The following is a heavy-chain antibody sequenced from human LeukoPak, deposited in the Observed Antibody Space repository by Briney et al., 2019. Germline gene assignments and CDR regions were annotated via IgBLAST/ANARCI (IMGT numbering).Heavy chain of an antibody. CDR1: GYTFTSYD. J-gene: IGHJ4*02. CDR3: ARGYSYGYIDY. Sequence: ASGQGSSKASGYTFTSYDINWVRPATGQGLEWMGWMNPNSGNIGYAQKFQGRVTMTRNTSISTAYMELSSLRSEDTAVYYCARGYSYGYIDYWGQGTLVTVSS. CDR2: MNPNSGNI. D-gene: IGHD5-18*01. V-gene: IGHV1-8*01.